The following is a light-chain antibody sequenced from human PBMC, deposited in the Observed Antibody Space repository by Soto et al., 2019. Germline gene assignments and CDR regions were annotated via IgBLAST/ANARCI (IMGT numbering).Light chain of an antibody. CDR3: RSYTSGSTLV. Sequence: TQPASMSGSPGQSITISCTGTTSDVGGYNYVSWYQQHPGKAPELMIYEVSNRPSGVSNRFSGSKSGNTASLTISGLQTSDEADYYRRSYTSGSTLVFGTGTKVTVL. CDR2: EVS. J-gene: IGLJ1*01. V-gene: IGLV2-14*01. CDR1: TSDVGGYNY.